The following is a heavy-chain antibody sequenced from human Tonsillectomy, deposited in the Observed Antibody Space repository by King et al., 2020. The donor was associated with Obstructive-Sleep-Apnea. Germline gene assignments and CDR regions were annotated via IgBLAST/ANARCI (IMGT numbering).Heavy chain of an antibody. D-gene: IGHD3-16*01. V-gene: IGHV3-33*06. J-gene: IGHJ4*02. CDR1: GFTFSSYG. CDR3: AKDGGWKKYYFDY. Sequence: VQLVESGGGVVQPGRSLRLSCAASGFTFSSYGMHWVRQAPGKGLEWVAVIWYDGSNKYYADSVKGRFTISRDNSKNTLYLQMNSLRAEHTAVYYCAKDGGWKKYYFDYWGQGTLVTVSS. CDR2: IWYDGSNK.